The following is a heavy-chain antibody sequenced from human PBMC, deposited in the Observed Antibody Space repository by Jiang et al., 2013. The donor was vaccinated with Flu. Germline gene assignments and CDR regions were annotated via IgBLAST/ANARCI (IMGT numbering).Heavy chain of an antibody. CDR1: GYSFTSYW. CDR2: IDPSDSYT. J-gene: IGHJ5*02. D-gene: IGHD6-13*01. Sequence: GAEVKKPGESLRISCKGSGYSFTSYWISWVRQMPGKGLEWMGRIDPSDSYTNYSPSFQGHVTISADKSISTAYLQWSSLKASDTAMYYCASSISIAAADMNWFDPWGQGTLVTVSS. CDR3: ASSISIAAADMNWFDP. V-gene: IGHV5-10-1*01.